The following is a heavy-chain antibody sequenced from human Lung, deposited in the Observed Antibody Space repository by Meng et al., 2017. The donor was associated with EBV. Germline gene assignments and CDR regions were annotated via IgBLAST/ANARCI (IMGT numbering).Heavy chain of an antibody. CDR2: IYHSGST. V-gene: IGHV4-4*02. J-gene: IGHJ4*02. D-gene: IGHD2-15*01. CDR3: AREWCSGGSCYPDY. CDR1: GGSISSSNW. Sequence: LHESGPGLVKPSGTLSLTCASPGGSISSSNWWSWVRQPPGKGLEWIGEIYHSGSTNYNPSLKSRVTISVDKSKNQFSLNLSSVTAADTAVYYCAREWCSGGSCYPDYWGQGTLVTVSS.